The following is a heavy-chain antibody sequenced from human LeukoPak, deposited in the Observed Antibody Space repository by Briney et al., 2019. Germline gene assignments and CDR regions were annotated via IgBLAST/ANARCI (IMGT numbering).Heavy chain of an antibody. V-gene: IGHV1-24*01. J-gene: IGHJ4*02. CDR3: ATGTAHNWNYFDY. CDR1: GYTLTELS. Sequence: GASVTVSCKVSGYTLTELSMHWVRQAPGKGLEWMGGFDPEDGETIYAQKFQGRVTMTEDTSTDTAYMELSSLRSEDTAVCYCATGTAHNWNYFDYWGQGTLVTVSS. CDR2: FDPEDGET. D-gene: IGHD1-1*01.